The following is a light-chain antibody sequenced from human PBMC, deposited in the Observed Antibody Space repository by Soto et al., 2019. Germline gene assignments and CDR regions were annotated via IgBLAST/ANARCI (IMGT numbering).Light chain of an antibody. CDR3: QQYDNWPLT. CDR2: GAS. J-gene: IGKJ3*01. V-gene: IGKV3D-15*01. CDR1: QSIGSN. Sequence: EIVMTQSPATLSVSPGERATLSCRASQSIGSNLAWYQQTSGQAPRLLIYGASNRATGIPARFSGSGSGTEFTLTISSLQSEDFAVYYCQQYDNWPLTFGPGTKVNIK.